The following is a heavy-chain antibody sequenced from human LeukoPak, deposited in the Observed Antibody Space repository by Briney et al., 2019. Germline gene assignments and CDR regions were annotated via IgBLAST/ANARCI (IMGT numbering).Heavy chain of an antibody. CDR3: ARYCSSTSCYSASPYGMDV. CDR1: GFTFSDHY. Sequence: PGGSLRLSCAASGFTFSDHYRDWVRQAPGKGLEWVGRSRIKANSYTTEYAASVKGRFTISRDDSKNSLYLQMSSLKTEDTAVYYCARYCSSTSCYSASPYGMDVWGKGTTVTVSS. CDR2: SRIKANSYTT. J-gene: IGHJ6*04. D-gene: IGHD2-2*01. V-gene: IGHV3-72*01.